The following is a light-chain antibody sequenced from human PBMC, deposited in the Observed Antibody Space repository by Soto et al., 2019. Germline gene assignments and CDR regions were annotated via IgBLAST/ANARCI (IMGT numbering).Light chain of an antibody. V-gene: IGKV1-39*01. CDR1: QTISSW. CDR2: DAS. J-gene: IGKJ5*01. CDR3: QQSYSTPTT. Sequence: DIQMTQSPSTLSGSVGDRVTITCRASQTISSWLAWYQQRPGKAPKLLIYDASNLETGVPSRFSGSGSGTDFTLTISSLQPEDFATYYCQQSYSTPTTFGQGTRLEIK.